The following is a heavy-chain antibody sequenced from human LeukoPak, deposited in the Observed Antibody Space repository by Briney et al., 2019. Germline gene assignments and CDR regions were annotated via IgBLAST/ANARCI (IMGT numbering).Heavy chain of an antibody. CDR3: AKALGGGSFHRYFQGNDY. Sequence: PGGSLRLSCAASGFTFGTYAMSWVRQAPGKGLEWVSGISGSGAGTNYADSVKGRFTISRDNSKNTLYLQMNSLRAEDTAVYYCAKALGGGSFHRYFQGNDYWGQGTLVTVSS. CDR1: GFTFGTYA. D-gene: IGHD1-26*01. J-gene: IGHJ4*02. CDR2: ISGSGAGT. V-gene: IGHV3-23*01.